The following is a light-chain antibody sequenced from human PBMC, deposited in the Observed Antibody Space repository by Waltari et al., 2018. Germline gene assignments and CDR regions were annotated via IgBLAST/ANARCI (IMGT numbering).Light chain of an antibody. Sequence: EIVLTQSPGTLSLSPGERATLSCRASQSVSNTYLAWYQHKPGQAPRLLIYGASSRASDIPDRYSGSGSGTDFTLTISKLEPEDFAVYYCQQYGASPYTFGQGTNLEIK. J-gene: IGKJ2*01. CDR2: GAS. CDR1: QSVSNTY. V-gene: IGKV3-20*01. CDR3: QQYGASPYT.